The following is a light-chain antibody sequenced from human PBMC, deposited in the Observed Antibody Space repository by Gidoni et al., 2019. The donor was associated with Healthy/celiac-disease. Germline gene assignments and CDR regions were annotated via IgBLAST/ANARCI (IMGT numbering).Light chain of an antibody. CDR1: SSDVGGYNY. CDR3: SSDTSSSTWV. V-gene: IGLV2-14*01. Sequence: SALTQPASVSASPRQAITISCPGPSSDVGGYNYVSLYQQHPGKAPKLMIYEVSKRPSGVSNLFSASKAGNTASLTISGLEAEDEADYYCSSDTSSSTWVFGGGTKLTVL. CDR2: EVS. J-gene: IGLJ3*02.